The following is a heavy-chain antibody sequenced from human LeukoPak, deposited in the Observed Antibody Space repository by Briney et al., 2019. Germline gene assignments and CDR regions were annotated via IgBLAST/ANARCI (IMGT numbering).Heavy chain of an antibody. Sequence: GGSLRLSSAASGFIFSRYEMTRVRPAPGPGLDWLSHVSSSVRTISYAVSVQARFTASRDPPKNPLYLQMNSLVDEDTPVYYFARVLTGATYFDFWGQGPLVTVSS. D-gene: IGHD1-14*01. CDR2: VSSSVRTI. CDR3: ARVLTGATYFDF. J-gene: IGHJ4*02. CDR1: GFIFSRYE. V-gene: IGHV3-48*03.